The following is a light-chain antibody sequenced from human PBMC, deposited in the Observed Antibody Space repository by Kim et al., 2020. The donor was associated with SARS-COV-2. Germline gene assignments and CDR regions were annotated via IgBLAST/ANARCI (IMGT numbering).Light chain of an antibody. CDR1: QSVTSNY. J-gene: IGKJ1*01. Sequence: SPGERASLSCRARQSVTSNYLAWYQQKPGQAPRLLIYGASNRATGIPGRFSGSGSGTDFTLTISSLEPEDFAVFYCHQYGSSPQTFGQGTKVEIK. CDR2: GAS. V-gene: IGKV3-20*01. CDR3: HQYGSSPQT.